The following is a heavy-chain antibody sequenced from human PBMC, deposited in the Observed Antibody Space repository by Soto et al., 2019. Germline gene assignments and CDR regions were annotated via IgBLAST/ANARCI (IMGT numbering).Heavy chain of an antibody. CDR3: TRERATIIGAYNMDV. Sequence: QVQLQESGPGLVKPSQTLTLTCTVSSGSINSGGSYWTWIRQHPGKGLECMGHISYRESTSYNPALRSSGNISGDTSNIQVSLRLCSVTAADTAVYYCTRERATIIGAYNMDVWGQGTTVIVS. D-gene: IGHD1-1*01. V-gene: IGHV4-31*03. J-gene: IGHJ6*02. CDR2: ISYREST. CDR1: SGSINSGGSY.